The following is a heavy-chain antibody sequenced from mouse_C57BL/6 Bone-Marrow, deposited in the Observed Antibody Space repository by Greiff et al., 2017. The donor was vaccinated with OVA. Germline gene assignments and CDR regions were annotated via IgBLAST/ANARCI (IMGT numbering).Heavy chain of an antibody. J-gene: IGHJ2*01. CDR2: IHNNSGIT. CDR3: ARSRDGYFPRHFDY. V-gene: IGHV1-64*01. Sequence: VQLQQPGAELVKPGASVKLSCKASGYTFTSYWMHWVKQRPGQGLEWIGMIHNNSGITNYNEKFKSKAKLTVDKSSSTANMQLSSLTSEDSAVYYCARSRDGYFPRHFDYWGQGTTLTVSS. CDR1: GYTFTSYW. D-gene: IGHD2-3*01.